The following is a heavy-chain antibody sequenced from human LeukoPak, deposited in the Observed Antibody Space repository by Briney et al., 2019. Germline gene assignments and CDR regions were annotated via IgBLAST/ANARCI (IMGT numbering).Heavy chain of an antibody. CDR1: GYTFTSYG. D-gene: IGHD3-3*01. J-gene: IGHJ4*02. CDR3: ARGLERFLEWLLLEVDY. CDR2: ISAYNGNT. Sequence: ASVKVSCKASGYTFTSYGISWVRQAPGQGLEWMGWISAYNGNTNYAQKLQGRVTMTTDTSTSTAYMELRSLRSDDTAVYYCARGLERFLEWLLLEVDYWGQGTLVTVSS. V-gene: IGHV1-18*01.